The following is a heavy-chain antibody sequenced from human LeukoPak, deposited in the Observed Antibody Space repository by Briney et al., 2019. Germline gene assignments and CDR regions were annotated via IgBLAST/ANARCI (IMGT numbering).Heavy chain of an antibody. CDR3: ARAAPNGGNDGYYYYYMDV. J-gene: IGHJ6*03. Sequence: GGCLRLSCAASVFTLSSYWISWVPPAPGRGLEWGAIIKQDGSEKYYVDSVKGRFTISRDNAKNSLYLQMNSLRAEDTAVYYCARAAPNGGNDGYYYYYMDVWGKGTTVTVSS. D-gene: IGHD1-1*01. CDR1: VFTLSSYW. V-gene: IGHV3-7*01. CDR2: IKQDGSEK.